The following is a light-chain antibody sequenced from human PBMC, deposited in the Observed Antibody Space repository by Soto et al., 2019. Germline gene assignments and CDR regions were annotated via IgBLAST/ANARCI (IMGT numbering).Light chain of an antibody. CDR2: DAS. Sequence: EIVLTQSPATLSLSPGERATLSCRASQSVSSFLAWYQQKSGQAPRLLIYDASNRAPGIPARFSGSGSGTDFTLTISSLEPEDFAVYYCQQRSNWLGTFGPGTKVDIK. J-gene: IGKJ3*01. CDR3: QQRSNWLGT. V-gene: IGKV3-11*01. CDR1: QSVSSF.